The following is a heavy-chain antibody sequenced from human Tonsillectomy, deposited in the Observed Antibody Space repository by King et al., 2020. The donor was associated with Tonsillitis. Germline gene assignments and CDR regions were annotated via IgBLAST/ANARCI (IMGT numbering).Heavy chain of an antibody. D-gene: IGHD3-10*01. CDR2: ISSTSIYI. Sequence: VQLVESGGGLVKPGGSLRLSCAASGFTFSSYSMNWVRQAPGKGLEWVSSISSTSIYIYYADSVKGRFTISRDNAKNSLYLQMNSLSAEDTAVYYCASDQLLWFGEFYAFDIWGQGTMVTVSS. CDR1: GFTFSSYS. V-gene: IGHV3-21*01. CDR3: ASDQLLWFGEFYAFDI. J-gene: IGHJ3*02.